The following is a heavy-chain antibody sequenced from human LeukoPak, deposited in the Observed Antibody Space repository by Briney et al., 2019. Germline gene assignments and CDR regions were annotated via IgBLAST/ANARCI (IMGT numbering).Heavy chain of an antibody. D-gene: IGHD6-19*01. CDR3: AKGGSSGWSYYFDY. V-gene: IGHV3-23*01. CDR2: ISGSGGST. CDR1: GFTFSTYA. J-gene: IGHJ4*02. Sequence: PGGSLRLSCAASGFTFSTYAMSWVRQAPGKGLEWVSTISGSGGSTHYADSVKGRFTISRDNSKNTLYLQTNSLRAEDTAVYYCAKGGSSGWSYYFDYWGQGTLVTVSS.